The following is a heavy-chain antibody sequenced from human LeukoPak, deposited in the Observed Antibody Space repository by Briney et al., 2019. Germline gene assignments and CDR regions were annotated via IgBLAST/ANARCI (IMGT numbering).Heavy chain of an antibody. CDR3: AKRDSSTTHCYRFDY. V-gene: IGHV3-23*01. CDR1: GFTFSSCF. Sequence: GGSLRLSCTTSGFTFSSCFMAWIRQAPGKGLEWVSSISGSGNSPYYADSVKGRFTISRDNSMNTLSLQMNSLRADDTAVYYCAKRDSSTTHCYRFDYWGRGTLVTVSS. CDR2: ISGSGNSP. J-gene: IGHJ4*02. D-gene: IGHD2-2*01.